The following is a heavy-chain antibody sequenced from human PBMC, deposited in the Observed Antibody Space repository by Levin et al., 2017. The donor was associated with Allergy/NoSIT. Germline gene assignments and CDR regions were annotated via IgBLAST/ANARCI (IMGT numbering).Heavy chain of an antibody. CDR3: ARGRNSVCLNN. D-gene: IGHD5/OR15-5a*01. V-gene: IGHV4-31*03. Sequence: SQTLSLTCIVSGPVSGVSVSSDDYYWSWIRQHPGKGLEWIGYIRYNDSTHYNPSLKSRVTIPRDTSENHFSVRLSSVTAADTAVYYCARGRNSVCLNNWGQGILVTVSS. CDR1: GVSVSSDDYY. J-gene: IGHJ4*02. CDR2: IRYNDST.